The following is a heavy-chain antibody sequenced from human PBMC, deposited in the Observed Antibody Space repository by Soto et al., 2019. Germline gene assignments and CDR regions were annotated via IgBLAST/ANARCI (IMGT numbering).Heavy chain of an antibody. CDR2: IWYDGSNK. J-gene: IGHJ4*02. CDR1: GFIFSTYG. CDR3: ALEMTTILDY. D-gene: IGHD4-4*01. V-gene: IGHV3-33*01. Sequence: QVQLAESGGGVVQPGRSLRLSCATSGFIFSTYGMHWVRQAPGKGLEWVAVIWYDGSNKYYADSVKGRFTISRDNSKNTLYLQMNSLRAEDTAVYYCALEMTTILDYWGQGTLVTVSS.